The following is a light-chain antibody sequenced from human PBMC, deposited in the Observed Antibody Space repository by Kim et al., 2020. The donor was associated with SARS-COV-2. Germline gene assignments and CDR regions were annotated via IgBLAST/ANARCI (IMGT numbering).Light chain of an antibody. Sequence: GQSITISCTGASSDFGSYDFVSWYQQHPGKAPKLMIYEVTKRPSGVSHRFSGSKSGNTASLTISGLQAEDEADYYCCSFAGSSTWVFGGGTQLTVL. CDR2: EVT. J-gene: IGLJ3*02. CDR3: CSFAGSSTWV. V-gene: IGLV2-23*02. CDR1: SSDFGSYDF.